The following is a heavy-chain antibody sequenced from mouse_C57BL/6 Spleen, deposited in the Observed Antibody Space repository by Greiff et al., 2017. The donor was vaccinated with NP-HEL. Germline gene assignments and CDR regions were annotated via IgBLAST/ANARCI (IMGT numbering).Heavy chain of an antibody. Sequence: EVKLVESGGGLVKPGGSLKLSCAASGFTFSSYAMSWVRQTPEKRLEWVATISDGGSYTYYPDNVKGRFTISRDNAKNNLYLQMSHLKSEDTAMYYCASSYDGYYYFDYWGQGTTLTVSS. J-gene: IGHJ2*01. D-gene: IGHD2-3*01. CDR1: GFTFSSYA. CDR3: ASSYDGYYYFDY. CDR2: ISDGGSYT. V-gene: IGHV5-4*03.